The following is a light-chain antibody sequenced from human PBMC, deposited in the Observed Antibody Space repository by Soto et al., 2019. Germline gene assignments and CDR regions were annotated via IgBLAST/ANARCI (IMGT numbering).Light chain of an antibody. J-gene: IGKJ1*01. CDR2: WAA. V-gene: IGKV4-1*01. Sequence: DIVMTQSPDSLAVSLGERATINCKSSQSVLYSSNSKNYLAWYQQKPGQAPKMLIYWAATRESGVPDRFSGSGSGTDFTLTISSLPAEDVAVYYCEQSYSSPSFGQGTKVEIK. CDR1: QSVLYSSNSKNY. CDR3: EQSYSSPS.